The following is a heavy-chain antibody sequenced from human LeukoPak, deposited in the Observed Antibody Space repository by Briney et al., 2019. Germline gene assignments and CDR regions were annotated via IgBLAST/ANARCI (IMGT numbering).Heavy chain of an antibody. CDR3: ARAKRGAARVEYFQH. V-gene: IGHV4-59*01. D-gene: IGHD6-6*01. CDR1: GGSISRFY. J-gene: IGHJ1*01. CDR2: IDYSGST. Sequence: SETLSLTCTVSGGSISRFYWSWIRQPPGKGLEWIGYIDYSGSTNYNASLESRVTMSVDTSKNQLSLKLSSVTAADTAVYYCARAKRGAARVEYFQHWGQGTLVTVSS.